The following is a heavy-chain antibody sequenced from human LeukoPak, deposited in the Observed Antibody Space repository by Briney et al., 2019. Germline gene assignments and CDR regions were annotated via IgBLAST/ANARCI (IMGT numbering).Heavy chain of an antibody. CDR1: GGSISSSNYY. Sequence: PSETLSLTCTVSGGSISSSNYYWGWIRQPPGKGLEWIGSIYYSGSTYYNPSLKSRVTISVDTSKNQFSLKLSSVTAADTAVYYCARDIREVAAAAYYDAFDIWGQGTMVTVSS. V-gene: IGHV4-39*07. D-gene: IGHD6-13*01. CDR2: IYYSGST. CDR3: ARDIREVAAAAYYDAFDI. J-gene: IGHJ3*02.